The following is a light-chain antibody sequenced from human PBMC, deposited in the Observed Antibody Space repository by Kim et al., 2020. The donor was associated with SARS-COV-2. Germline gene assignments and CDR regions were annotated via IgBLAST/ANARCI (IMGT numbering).Light chain of an antibody. CDR3: AAWDDSLNGYWV. Sequence: RHPISCSGIRSNIGRNPVNWYPQIPASAPKLLIYRNVERPSGVPDRFSGSKSGTSASLAISGLQSEDEADYHCAAWDDSLNGYWVFGGGTQLTVL. CDR1: RSNIGRNP. V-gene: IGLV1-44*01. CDR2: RNV. J-gene: IGLJ3*02.